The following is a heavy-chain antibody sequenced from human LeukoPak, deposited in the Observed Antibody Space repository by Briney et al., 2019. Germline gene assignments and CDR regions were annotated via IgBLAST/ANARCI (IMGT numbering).Heavy chain of an antibody. J-gene: IGHJ4*02. Sequence: ASVKVSCKASGYTFTSYTINWVRQAPGQGLEWMGWISAYNGNTNYAQKLQGRVTMTTDTSTNTAYMELRSLRSDDTAVYYCARVGAYCTSTSCFDYWGQGTLVTVSS. V-gene: IGHV1-18*01. CDR3: ARVGAYCTSTSCFDY. D-gene: IGHD2-2*01. CDR2: ISAYNGNT. CDR1: GYTFTSYT.